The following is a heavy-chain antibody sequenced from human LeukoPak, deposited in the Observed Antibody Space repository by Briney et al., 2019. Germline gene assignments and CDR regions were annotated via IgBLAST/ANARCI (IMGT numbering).Heavy chain of an antibody. D-gene: IGHD3-16*01. V-gene: IGHV4-59*01. CDR3: ARGREGGLDY. CDR2: IYYSGST. CDR1: GGSISSYY. J-gene: IGHJ4*02. Sequence: SETLSLTCTVSGGSISSYYWSWIRQPPGKGLEWIGYIYYSGSTNYNPSLKSRVTISVGTSKNQFSLKLSSVTAADTAVYYCARGREGGLDYWGQGTLVTVSS.